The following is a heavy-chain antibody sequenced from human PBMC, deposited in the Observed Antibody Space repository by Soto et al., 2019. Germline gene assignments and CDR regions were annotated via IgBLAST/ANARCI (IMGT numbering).Heavy chain of an antibody. V-gene: IGHV4-4*07. CDR3: ARGQRFSDWFDP. J-gene: IGHJ5*02. CDR1: GGTISGYY. Sequence: KTSETLSLTCSVYGGTISGYYWTWIRQPAGKGLEWIGRIYSSGNTKYNPSLQSRVTMSLDTSNNQFSLRLASVTAADTAVYYCARGQRFSDWFDPWGQGTLVTVSS. D-gene: IGHD3-3*01. CDR2: IYSSGNT.